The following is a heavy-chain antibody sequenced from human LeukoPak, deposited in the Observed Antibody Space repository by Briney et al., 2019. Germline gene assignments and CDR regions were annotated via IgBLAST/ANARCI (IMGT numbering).Heavy chain of an antibody. CDR2: ISGSGGST. Sequence: GSLRLSFAASGFTFSSYAMSWVRQAPGKGLEWVSAISGSGGSTYYADSVKGRFTISRDNSKNTLYLQMNSLRAEDTAVYYCAKDIRGSSTSCYPDYWGQGTLVTVSS. CDR3: AKDIRGSSTSCYPDY. D-gene: IGHD2-2*01. CDR1: GFTFSSYA. V-gene: IGHV3-23*01. J-gene: IGHJ4*02.